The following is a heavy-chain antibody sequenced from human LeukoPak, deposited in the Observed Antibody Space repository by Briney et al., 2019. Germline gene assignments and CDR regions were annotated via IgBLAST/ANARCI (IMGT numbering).Heavy chain of an antibody. D-gene: IGHD5-18*01. CDR3: ANTWIQLGGLDY. V-gene: IGHV1-2*02. Sequence: ASVKVSCKASGYTFTGYYMHWVRQAPGQGLEWMGWINPNSGGTNYAQKFQGRVTMTRDTSISTAYMELSRLGSDDTAVYYCANTWIQLGGLDYWGQGTLVTVSS. CDR2: INPNSGGT. CDR1: GYTFTGYY. J-gene: IGHJ4*02.